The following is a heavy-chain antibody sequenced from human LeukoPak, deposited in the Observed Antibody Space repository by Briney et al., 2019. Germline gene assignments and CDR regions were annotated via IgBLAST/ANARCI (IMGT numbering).Heavy chain of an antibody. CDR2: ISSSSSTI. CDR3: AKDFEGIVVVISYSFDY. D-gene: IGHD3-22*01. Sequence: GSLRLSCAASGFTFRSFAMSWVRPAPGKGLEWVSYISSSSSTIYYADSVKGRFTISRDNAKNSLYLQMNSLRAEDTAVYYCAKDFEGIVVVISYSFDYWGQGTLVTVSS. V-gene: IGHV3-48*04. J-gene: IGHJ4*02. CDR1: GFTFRSFA.